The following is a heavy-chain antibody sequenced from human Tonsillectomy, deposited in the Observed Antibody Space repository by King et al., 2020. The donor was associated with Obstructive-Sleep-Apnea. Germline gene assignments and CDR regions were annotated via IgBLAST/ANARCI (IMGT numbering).Heavy chain of an antibody. CDR1: GGSFSGYY. Sequence: VQLQQWGAGLLKPSETLSLTCAVYGGSFSGYYWSWIRQPPGKGLEWIGEINHSGSTNYNPSLKSRVTISVDTSKNQFSLKLSSVTAADTAVYYWAPWDVDIVATMSGYWGQGTLVTVSS. CDR3: APWDVDIVATMSGY. V-gene: IGHV4-34*01. CDR2: INHSGST. D-gene: IGHD5-12*01. J-gene: IGHJ4*02.